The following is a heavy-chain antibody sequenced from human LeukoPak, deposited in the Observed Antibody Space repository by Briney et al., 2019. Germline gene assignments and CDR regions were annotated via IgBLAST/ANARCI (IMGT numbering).Heavy chain of an antibody. D-gene: IGHD1-26*01. V-gene: IGHV3-23*01. CDR3: AKDRSIGTYYTFDH. J-gene: IGHJ4*02. CDR1: GFTFSSYA. Sequence: GGSLRLSCAASGFTFSSYAMTWVRQAPGKGLGWVSSISASGVMTYYADSVKGRFTASRDNSKNSLYLQMSSLTAADTAVYYCAKDRSIGTYYTFDHWGQGTLVTVSS. CDR2: ISASGVMT.